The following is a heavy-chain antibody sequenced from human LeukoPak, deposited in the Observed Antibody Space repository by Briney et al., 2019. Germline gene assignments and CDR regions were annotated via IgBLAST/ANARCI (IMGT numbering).Heavy chain of an antibody. V-gene: IGHV3-9*01. Sequence: GGSLRLSCAASGFTFDDYAMHWVRQAPGKGLEWVPGISWNSGSIGYADSVKGRFTISRDNAKNSLYLQMNSLRAEDTALYYCAKDRGIAVAGTPSGYYYGMDVWGQGTTVTVSS. CDR3: AKDRGIAVAGTPSGYYYGMDV. J-gene: IGHJ6*02. D-gene: IGHD6-19*01. CDR2: ISWNSGSI. CDR1: GFTFDDYA.